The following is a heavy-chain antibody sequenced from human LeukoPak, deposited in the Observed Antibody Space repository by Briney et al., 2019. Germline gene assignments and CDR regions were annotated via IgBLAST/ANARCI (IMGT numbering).Heavy chain of an antibody. CDR2: IYSGGST. CDR1: GFTVSSNY. D-gene: IGHD3-22*01. J-gene: IGHJ3*02. CDR3: ARDRRDDSSGYDAFDI. Sequence: GGSLRLSCAASGFTVSSNYMSWVRQAPGKGLEWVSVIYSGGSTYYADSVKGRFTISRDNSKNTLYLQMNSLRAEDTAVYYCARDRRDDSSGYDAFDIRGQGTMVTVSS. V-gene: IGHV3-53*01.